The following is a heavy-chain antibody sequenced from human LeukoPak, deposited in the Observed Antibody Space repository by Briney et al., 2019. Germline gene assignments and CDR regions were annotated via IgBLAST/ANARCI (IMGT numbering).Heavy chain of an antibody. Sequence: GGSLRLSCAASGFTFSSYGMHWVRQAPGKGLEWVAVIWYDGSNKYYADSVKGRFTISRDNSKNTLYLQMNSLRAEDTAVYYWARGLSSGSYGWFDPWGQGTLVTVSS. CDR2: IWYDGSNK. V-gene: IGHV3-33*01. D-gene: IGHD1-26*01. J-gene: IGHJ5*01. CDR1: GFTFSSYG. CDR3: ARGLSSGSYGWFDP.